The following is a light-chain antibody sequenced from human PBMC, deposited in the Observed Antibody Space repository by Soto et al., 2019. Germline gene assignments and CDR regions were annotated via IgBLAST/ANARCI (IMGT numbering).Light chain of an antibody. V-gene: IGKV3-20*01. J-gene: IGKJ2*01. Sequence: EIVLTQSPGTLYLSPGERATLSCRASESVSNSNLAWHQHKPGQPPRLLMYGASTGGAGIPDRFSGSGSGTDFTLTISRLEPEDFAVYYCQQYSSSPYTFGQGTKVEIK. CDR2: GAS. CDR3: QQYSSSPYT. CDR1: ESVSNSN.